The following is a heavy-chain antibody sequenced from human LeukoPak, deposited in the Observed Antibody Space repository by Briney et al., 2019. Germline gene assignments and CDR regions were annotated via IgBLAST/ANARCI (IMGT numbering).Heavy chain of an antibody. J-gene: IGHJ4*02. CDR2: IIPIFGTA. D-gene: IGHD3-3*01. V-gene: IGHV1-69*01. Sequence: SVKVSCKASGGTFSSYAISWVRQAPGQGLEWMGGIIPIFGTANYAQKFQGRVTIPADESTSTAYMELSSLRSDDTAVYYCASREGVRFLEWFPFDYWGQGTLVTVSS. CDR3: ASREGVRFLEWFPFDY. CDR1: GGTFSSYA.